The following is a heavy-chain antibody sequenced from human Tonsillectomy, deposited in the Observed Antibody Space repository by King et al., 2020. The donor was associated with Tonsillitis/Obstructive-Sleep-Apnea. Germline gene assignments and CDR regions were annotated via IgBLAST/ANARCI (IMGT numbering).Heavy chain of an antibody. J-gene: IGHJ6*02. CDR2: IYYSGST. CDR3: ARPDYYYYGMDV. Sequence: QPQESGPGLVKPSETLSLTCTVSGGSISSSSYYWGWIRQPPGKGLEWIGSIYYSGSTYYNPSLKSRVTISVDTSKNQFSLKLSSVTAADTAVYYCARPDYYYYGMDVWGQGTTVTVSS. V-gene: IGHV4-39*01. CDR1: GGSISSSSYY.